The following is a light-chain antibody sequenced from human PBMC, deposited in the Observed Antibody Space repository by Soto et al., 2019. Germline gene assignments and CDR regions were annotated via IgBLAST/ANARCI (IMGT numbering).Light chain of an antibody. V-gene: IGLV2-8*01. CDR1: RSDIGGYNY. Sequence: QSALTQPPSASGSLGQSVTISCTGTRSDIGGYNYVSWYLQYPGKAPKLMIYDVYKRPSGVPDRFSGSKSGNTASLTVSGLQAEDEADYYCSSYGGRNNLVFGGGTKLTVL. CDR3: SSYGGRNNLV. J-gene: IGLJ3*02. CDR2: DVY.